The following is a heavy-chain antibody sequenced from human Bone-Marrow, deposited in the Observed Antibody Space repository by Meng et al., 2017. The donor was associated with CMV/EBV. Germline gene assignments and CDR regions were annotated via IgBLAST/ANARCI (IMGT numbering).Heavy chain of an antibody. Sequence: SETLSLTCAVYGGSFSGYYWSWIRQPPGKGLEWIGEINHSGSTNYNPSLKSRVTISVDTSKNQFSLKLSSVTAADTAVYYCARGCIVFIAARRELGYYDSSGYPGWFDPWGQGTLVTVSS. D-gene: IGHD3-22*01. CDR2: INHSGST. CDR1: GGSFSGYY. V-gene: IGHV4-34*01. J-gene: IGHJ5*02. CDR3: ARGCIVFIAARRELGYYDSSGYPGWFDP.